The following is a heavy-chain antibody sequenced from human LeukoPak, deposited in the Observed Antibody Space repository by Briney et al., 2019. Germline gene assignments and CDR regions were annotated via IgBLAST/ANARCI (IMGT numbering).Heavy chain of an antibody. J-gene: IGHJ4*02. Sequence: PSETLSLTCTVSGGSISSYYWTWIRQPPGKGLEWIAYINYSWRINYNPSLKSRVTISVDTSKNGFSLKLTSVTAADTAVYYCAGGPIGFCSSSSGRFDNWGQGTLVTVSS. CDR3: AGGPIGFCSSSSGRFDN. CDR1: GGSISSYY. V-gene: IGHV4-59*08. CDR2: INYSWRI. D-gene: IGHD2-2*01.